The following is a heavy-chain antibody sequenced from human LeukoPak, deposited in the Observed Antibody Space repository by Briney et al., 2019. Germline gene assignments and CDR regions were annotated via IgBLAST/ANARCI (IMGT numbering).Heavy chain of an antibody. D-gene: IGHD2-15*01. CDR1: GGSISSGSYY. CDR2: IYTSGST. V-gene: IGHV4-61*02. CDR3: ARHDTYCSGGSCYPLAFDI. Sequence: PSETLSLTCTVSGGSISSGSYYWSWIRQPAGKGLEWIGRIYTSGSTNYNPSLKSRVTISVDTSKNQFSLKLSSVTAADTAVYYCARHDTYCSGGSCYPLAFDIWGQGTMVTVSS. J-gene: IGHJ3*02.